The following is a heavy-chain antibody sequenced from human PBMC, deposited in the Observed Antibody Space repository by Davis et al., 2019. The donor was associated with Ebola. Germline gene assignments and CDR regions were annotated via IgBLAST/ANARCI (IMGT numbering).Heavy chain of an antibody. CDR3: ARGGGCDS. CDR2: LGTSADT. Sequence: GESLKISCAASGFIFSSYVMSWVRQAPGKGLEWVSTLGTSADTYYAESVKGRFTISRDNSKNTLYLQMNGLRVEDTAIYYCARGGGCDSWGQGTLVTVSS. J-gene: IGHJ4*02. CDR1: GFIFSSYV. V-gene: IGHV3-23*01. D-gene: IGHD6-25*01.